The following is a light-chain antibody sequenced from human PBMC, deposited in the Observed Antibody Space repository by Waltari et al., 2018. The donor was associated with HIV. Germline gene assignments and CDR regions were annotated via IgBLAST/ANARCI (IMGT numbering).Light chain of an antibody. J-gene: IGKJ2*03. V-gene: IGKV3-15*01. CDR2: GAS. CDR3: QQYNSHLYS. CDR1: ESVSSN. Sequence: VLTQSPATLSVSPGDRVTLSCRASESVSSNLAWYQQKRGQAPRLVIYGASSRAAGSPCRFSGSGSGTDFTLTISSVQPDDAATYYCQQYNSHLYSFGQGTKLEIK.